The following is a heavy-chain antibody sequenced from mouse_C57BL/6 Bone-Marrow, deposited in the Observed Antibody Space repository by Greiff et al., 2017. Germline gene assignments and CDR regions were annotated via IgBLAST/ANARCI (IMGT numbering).Heavy chain of an antibody. CDR2: ISSGGSYT. CDR1: GFTFSSYG. Sequence: EVKLVESGGDLVKPGGSLKLSCAASGFTFSSYGMSWVRQTPDKRLEWVANISSGGSYTYYTDSVKGRFTISRDNAKKTLYLQMSSLKSEYTAMYYCAIQICYDYEDWFAYYGRGTLVTVSA. V-gene: IGHV5-6*01. D-gene: IGHD2-4*01. J-gene: IGHJ3*01. CDR3: AIQICYDYEDWFAY.